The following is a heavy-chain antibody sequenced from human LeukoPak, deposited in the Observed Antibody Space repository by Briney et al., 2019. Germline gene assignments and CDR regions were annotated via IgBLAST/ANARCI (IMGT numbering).Heavy chain of an antibody. D-gene: IGHD3-22*01. CDR2: IYYSGST. CDR1: GGSISSGGYY. CDR3: AREFPYDSSGYYSYNWFDP. J-gene: IGHJ5*02. Sequence: SETLSLTCTVSGGSISSGGYYWSWIRQHPGKGLEWIGYIYYSGSTYYNPSLKSRVTISVDTSKNQFSLKLSSVTAADTAVYYCAREFPYDSSGYYSYNWFDPWGQGTLVTVSS. V-gene: IGHV4-31*03.